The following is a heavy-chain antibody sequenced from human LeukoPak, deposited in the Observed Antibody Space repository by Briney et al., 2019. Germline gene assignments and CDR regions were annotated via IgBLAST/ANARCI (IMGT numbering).Heavy chain of an antibody. V-gene: IGHV1-69*13. CDR1: GGTFSSYA. Sequence: SVKVSCKASGGTFSSYAISWVRQAPGQGLEWMGGIIPIFGTANYAQKFQGRVTITADESTSTAYMELSSLRSEDTAVYYCARDRGYYDSSVLYYYMDVWGKGTTVTISS. CDR2: IIPIFGTA. D-gene: IGHD3-22*01. CDR3: ARDRGYYDSSVLYYYMDV. J-gene: IGHJ6*03.